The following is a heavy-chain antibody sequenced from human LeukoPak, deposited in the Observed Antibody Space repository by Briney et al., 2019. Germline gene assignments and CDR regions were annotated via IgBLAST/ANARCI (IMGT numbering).Heavy chain of an antibody. CDR2: IKQDGSEK. CDR1: GFTFRSYS. D-gene: IGHD3-3*01. J-gene: IGHJ4*02. CDR3: ARERQNKDFWSGGDY. Sequence: AGGSLRLSCAASGFTFRSYSMNWVRQAPGKGLEWVANIKQDGSEKYYVDSVKGRITISRDNAKNSLYLQMNTLRPEDTAVYYCARERQNKDFWSGGDYWGQGTLVTVSS. V-gene: IGHV3-7*01.